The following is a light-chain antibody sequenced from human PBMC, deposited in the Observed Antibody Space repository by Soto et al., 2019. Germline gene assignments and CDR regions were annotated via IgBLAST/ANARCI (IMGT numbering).Light chain of an antibody. J-gene: IGLJ2*01. CDR2: GNS. CDR3: QSYDTSLNAVL. V-gene: IGLV1-40*01. CDR1: SSNIGAGYD. Sequence: QSVLTQPPSVSGAPGQRVTISCTGSSSNIGAGYDVHWYQHLPGAAPKLLIFGNSNRPEGVTDRFSGSTSGTSASLAITGVQAEDEADYYCQSYDTSLNAVLFGGWTKVTVL.